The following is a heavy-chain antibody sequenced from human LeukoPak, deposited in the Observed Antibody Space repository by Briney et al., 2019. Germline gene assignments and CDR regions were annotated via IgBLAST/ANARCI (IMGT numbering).Heavy chain of an antibody. J-gene: IGHJ4*02. V-gene: IGHV3-74*01. D-gene: IGHD3-16*01. Sequence: GGSPRLACAASGFTVSSFWMHWVRQAPGKGVEWVSRISSDGSSTNYADSVRGRFAISRDAAKNTLFLQINSLRAEDTAVYFCAAAGRGSLDYWGQGTLVTVSS. CDR2: ISSDGSST. CDR1: GFTVSSFW. CDR3: AAAGRGSLDY.